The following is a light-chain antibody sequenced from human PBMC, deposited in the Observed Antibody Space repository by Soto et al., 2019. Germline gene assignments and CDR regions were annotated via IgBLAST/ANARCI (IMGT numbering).Light chain of an antibody. J-gene: IGKJ2*01. CDR1: QSISNY. CDR3: QQSYSAPRT. V-gene: IGKV1-39*01. Sequence: DIQMTQSPFSLSASVGDRVTITCRASQSISNYLNWYQQRPGKAPKLLIYAASNLQSGVPSRFSGSGSGTDFTLTVTSLPPEAFATYYCQQSYSAPRTFGQGTKVDIK. CDR2: AAS.